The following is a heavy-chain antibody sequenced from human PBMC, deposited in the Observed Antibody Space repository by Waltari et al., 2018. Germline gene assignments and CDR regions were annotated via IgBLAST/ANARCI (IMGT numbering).Heavy chain of an antibody. CDR1: GGSFSGYY. CDR2: INHSGST. V-gene: IGHV4-34*01. Sequence: QVQLQQWGAGLLKPSETLSLPCAVYGGSFSGYYWSWIRQPPGKGLEWIGEINHSGSTNYNPSLKSRVTISVDTSKNQFSLKLSSVTAADTAVYYCASRSLNRDYWGQGTLVTVSS. CDR3: ASRSLNRDY. J-gene: IGHJ4*02.